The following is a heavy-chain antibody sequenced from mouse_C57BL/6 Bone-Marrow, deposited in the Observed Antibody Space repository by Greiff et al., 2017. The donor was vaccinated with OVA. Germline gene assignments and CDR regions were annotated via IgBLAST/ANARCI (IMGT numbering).Heavy chain of an antibody. J-gene: IGHJ1*03. CDR1: GYTFTDYY. V-gene: IGHV1-76*01. Sequence: VQLQQSGAELVRPGASVKLSCKASGYTFTDYYINWVKQRPGQGLEWIARIYPGSGNTYYNEKFKGKATLTAEKSSSTAYMQLSSLTSEDSAVYFCARDDCHWYFDVWGTGTTVTVSS. D-gene: IGHD2-4*01. CDR2: IYPGSGNT. CDR3: ARDDCHWYFDV.